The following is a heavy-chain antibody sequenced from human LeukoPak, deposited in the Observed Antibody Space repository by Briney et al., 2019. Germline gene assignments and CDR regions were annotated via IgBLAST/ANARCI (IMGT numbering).Heavy chain of an antibody. V-gene: IGHV3-23*01. Sequence: QSGGSLRPSCAASGFTFSSYAMSWVRQAPGKGLEWVSAISGSGGSTYYADSVKGRFTISRDNSKNTLYLQMNSLRAEDTAVYYCAKLGQVGAAALKNVWGQGTTVTVSS. J-gene: IGHJ6*02. CDR2: ISGSGGST. CDR3: AKLGQVGAAALKNV. CDR1: GFTFSSYA. D-gene: IGHD6-13*01.